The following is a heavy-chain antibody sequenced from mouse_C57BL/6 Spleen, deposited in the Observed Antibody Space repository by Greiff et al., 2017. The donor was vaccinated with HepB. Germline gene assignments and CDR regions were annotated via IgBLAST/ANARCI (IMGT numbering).Heavy chain of an antibody. CDR3: ALTGTEWYFDV. CDR1: GFTFSDYG. J-gene: IGHJ1*03. D-gene: IGHD4-1*01. CDR2: ISSGSSTI. V-gene: IGHV5-17*01. Sequence: EVMLVESGGGLVKPGGSLKLSCAASGFTFSDYGMHWVRQAPEKGLEWVAYISSGSSTIYYADTVKGRFTISRDNAKNTLFLQMTSLRSEDTAMYYCALTGTEWYFDVWGTGTTVTVSS.